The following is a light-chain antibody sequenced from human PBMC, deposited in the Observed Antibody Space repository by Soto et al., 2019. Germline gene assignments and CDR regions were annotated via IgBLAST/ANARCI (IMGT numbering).Light chain of an antibody. J-gene: IGKJ3*01. Sequence: PGERATLSCRASQSVGSTYLAWYQQKPGQAPRLLIYGSSTRATGIPDRFSGSGSGTDFTLTISRLEPEDFAMYYCQQYGSSPRTFGPGTKVDIK. CDR3: QQYGSSPRT. CDR1: QSVGSTY. CDR2: GSS. V-gene: IGKV3-20*01.